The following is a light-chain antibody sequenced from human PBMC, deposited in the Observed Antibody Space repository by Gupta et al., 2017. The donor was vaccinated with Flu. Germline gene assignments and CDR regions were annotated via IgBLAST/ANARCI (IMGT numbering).Light chain of an antibody. V-gene: IGLV1-40*01. Sequence: QSVLTQPPSVSAAPGQRVTISCTGSSSNIGAGYDVHWYQRFPGTAPKLLISGNNNRPSGVPDRFSGSKSGTSASLAITGLQAEDETDYYCQSYDSSLSGWVFGGGTKLTVL. CDR1: SSNIGAGYD. CDR3: QSYDSSLSGWV. CDR2: GNN. J-gene: IGLJ3*02.